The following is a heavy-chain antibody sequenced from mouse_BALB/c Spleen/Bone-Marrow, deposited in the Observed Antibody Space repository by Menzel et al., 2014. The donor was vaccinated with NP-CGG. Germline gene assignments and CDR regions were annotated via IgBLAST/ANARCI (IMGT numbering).Heavy chain of an antibody. CDR3: AAYFRYLGWIAY. CDR1: GFNIKDTY. J-gene: IGHJ3*01. CDR2: IDPANGNT. Sequence: VQLQQSGAELVKPGASVKLSCTASGFNIKDTYMHWVKQRPEQGLEWIGRIDPANGNTKYDPKFQGKDTITADTSSNTAYLQLSSLTSEVTAVYCCAAYFRYLGWIAYWAQGTLVTDSA. V-gene: IGHV14-3*02. D-gene: IGHD2-14*01.